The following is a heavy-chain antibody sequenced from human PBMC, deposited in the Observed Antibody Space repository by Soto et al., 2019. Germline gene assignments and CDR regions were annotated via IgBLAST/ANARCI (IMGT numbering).Heavy chain of an antibody. Sequence: ASVKVSCKASGGTFSSYAISWVRQAPGQGLEWMGGIIPIFGTANYAQKFQGRVTITADESTSTAYMELSSLRSEDTAVYYCAKEKGVVTTDIKFLSYGLDVWGQGTTVTVSS. V-gene: IGHV1-69*13. J-gene: IGHJ6*02. CDR3: AKEKGVVTTDIKFLSYGLDV. CDR2: IIPIFGTA. D-gene: IGHD1-1*01. CDR1: GGTFSSYA.